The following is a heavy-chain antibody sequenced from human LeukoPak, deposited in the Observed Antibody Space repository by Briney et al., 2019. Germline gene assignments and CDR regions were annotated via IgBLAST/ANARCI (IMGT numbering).Heavy chain of an antibody. CDR3: AKDVVVVVAATLGYFQH. V-gene: IGHV3-53*01. CDR1: GFTVSTSY. D-gene: IGHD2-15*01. CDR2: IYAGGNI. J-gene: IGHJ1*01. Sequence: PGGSLRLSCAASGFTVSTSYMSWVRQAPGKGLEWVSVIYAGGNIHYAASVKGRFTISRDNSKNTLYLQMNSLRAEDTAVYYCAKDVVVVVAATLGYFQHWGQGTLVTVSS.